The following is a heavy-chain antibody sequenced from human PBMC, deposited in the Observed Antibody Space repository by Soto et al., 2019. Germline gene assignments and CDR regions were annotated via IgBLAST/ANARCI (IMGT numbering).Heavy chain of an antibody. Sequence: EVQLVESGGGLVKPGGSLRLSCAASEFTFSSYSMNWVRQAPGKGLEWVSSISNSGSYIYYADSVRGRFIISRDNAKNSLYLQMDSLRAEDTAVYYCARGDCSGGSCYYIVYFHTDVWGKGTTVTVSS. D-gene: IGHD2-15*01. V-gene: IGHV3-21*01. CDR1: EFTFSSYS. CDR2: ISNSGSYI. CDR3: ARGDCSGGSCYYIVYFHTDV. J-gene: IGHJ6*03.